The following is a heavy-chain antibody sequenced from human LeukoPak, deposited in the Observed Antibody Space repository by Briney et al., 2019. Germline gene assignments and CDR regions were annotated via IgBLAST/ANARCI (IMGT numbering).Heavy chain of an antibody. CDR3: AKEYSSSWYQGPDY. D-gene: IGHD6-13*01. J-gene: IGHJ4*02. CDR2: ISGSGGST. V-gene: IGHV3-23*01. CDR1: GFTFSSYA. Sequence: PGGSLRLSCAASGFTFSSYAMSWVCQAPGKGLEWVSAISGSGGSTYYADSVKGRFTISRDNSKNTLYLQMNSLRAEDTAVYYCAKEYSSSWYQGPDYWGQGTLVTVSS.